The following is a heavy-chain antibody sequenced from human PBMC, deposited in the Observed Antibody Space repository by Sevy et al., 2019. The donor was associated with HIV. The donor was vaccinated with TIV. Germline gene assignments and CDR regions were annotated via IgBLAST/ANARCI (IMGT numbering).Heavy chain of an antibody. V-gene: IGHV4-59*13. J-gene: IGHJ3*02. CDR2: IYYSGTT. CDR3: ARDNAILTPRAFDI. CDR1: AGSISSYY. Sequence: SETLSLTCSVSAGSISSYYWSWIRQPPGKGLKWIGYIYYSGTTDYNPSLKSRVTISQDKSKKVFSLRLRSVTAADTAVYYCARDNAILTPRAFDIWGQRTMVTVSS. D-gene: IGHD3-9*01.